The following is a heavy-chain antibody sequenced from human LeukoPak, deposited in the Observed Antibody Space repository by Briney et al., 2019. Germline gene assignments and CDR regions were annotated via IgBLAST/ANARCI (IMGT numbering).Heavy chain of an antibody. Sequence: PSDTLSLTCTVSGGSISSSSYYWGWIRQPPGKGLERIGSIYYSGSTHYNRSLTSRQTISLGTSNNQFSVKLRSVTAPDTSVHYCARQRGGNYHDSSGYYLHDYWGQGTLVTVSS. CDR3: ARQRGGNYHDSSGYYLHDY. CDR2: IYYSGST. CDR1: GGSISSSSYY. J-gene: IGHJ4*02. D-gene: IGHD3-22*01. V-gene: IGHV4-39*01.